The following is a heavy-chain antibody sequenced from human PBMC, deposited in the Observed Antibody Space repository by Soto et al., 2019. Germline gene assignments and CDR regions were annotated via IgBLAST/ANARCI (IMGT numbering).Heavy chain of an antibody. Sequence: SETLSLTCTVSGGSISSYYWSWIRQTPGKGLEYIGYVSDTGTTDSNPSLKSRVTISGDTSKRQFSLKLRSVTAADTGLYYCATIRRDVYHRNFDSWGQGTLVTVSS. J-gene: IGHJ4*02. D-gene: IGHD2-2*02. V-gene: IGHV4-59*01. CDR2: VSDTGTT. CDR1: GGSISSYY. CDR3: ATIRRDVYHRNFDS.